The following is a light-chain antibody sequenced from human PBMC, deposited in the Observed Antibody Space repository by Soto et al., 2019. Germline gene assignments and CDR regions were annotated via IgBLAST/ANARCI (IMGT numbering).Light chain of an antibody. Sequence: QSALTQPPSVSGSPGQSITISCTGTSSDVGGYNYVSWYQQHPGTAPKLLIYEVSNRPSGVSNRFSDSKSGNTAFLTISGLQAEDEAYYCRNSYTSKSTGVFGTGTKLTVL. V-gene: IGLV2-14*01. J-gene: IGLJ1*01. CDR1: SSDVGGYNY. CDR3: NSYTSKSTGV. CDR2: EVS.